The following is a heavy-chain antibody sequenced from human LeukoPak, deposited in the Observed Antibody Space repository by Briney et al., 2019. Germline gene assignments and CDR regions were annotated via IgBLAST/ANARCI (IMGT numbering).Heavy chain of an antibody. V-gene: IGHV5-51*01. CDR1: GYSFTSYW. Sequence: GESLKISCKGSGYSFTSYWIGWVRQMPGKGPEWMGIIYPGDSDTRYSPSFQGQVTISADKSISTAYLQWSSLKASDTAMYYCARTAMATSPWFDPWGQGTLVTVSS. D-gene: IGHD5-18*01. J-gene: IGHJ5*02. CDR3: ARTAMATSPWFDP. CDR2: IYPGDSDT.